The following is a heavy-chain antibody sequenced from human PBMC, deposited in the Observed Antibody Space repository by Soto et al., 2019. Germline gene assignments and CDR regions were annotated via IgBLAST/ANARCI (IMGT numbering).Heavy chain of an antibody. J-gene: IGHJ4*02. V-gene: IGHV3-23*01. CDR2: ISGSGGST. D-gene: IGHD6-19*01. CDR3: AKDQEEWLAAPFDY. Sequence: WGSLRLSRAASGFTFSSYAMSCVRQSPGKGLEWVSAISGSGGSTYYADSVKGRFTISRDNSKNTLYLQMNSLRAEDTAVYYCAKDQEEWLAAPFDYWGQGTLVTVSS. CDR1: GFTFSSYA.